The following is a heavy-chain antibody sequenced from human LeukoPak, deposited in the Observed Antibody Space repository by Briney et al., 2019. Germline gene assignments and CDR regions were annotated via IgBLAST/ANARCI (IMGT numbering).Heavy chain of an antibody. CDR1: GGSFSGYY. CDR2: INHSGST. CDR3: ASGSIAAANY. D-gene: IGHD6-13*01. V-gene: IGHV4-34*01. Sequence: SETLSLTCAVYGGSFSGYYWSWIRQPPGKGLEWIGEINHSGSTNYNPSLKSRVTISVDTSKNQFSLKLSSVTAADTAVYYCASGSIAAANYWGQGTLVTVSS. J-gene: IGHJ4*02.